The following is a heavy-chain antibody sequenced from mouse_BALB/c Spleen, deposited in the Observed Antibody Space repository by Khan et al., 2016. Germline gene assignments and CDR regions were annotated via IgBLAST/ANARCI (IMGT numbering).Heavy chain of an antibody. V-gene: IGHV14-3*02. Sequence: VQLQQSGAELVKSGATVKLSCTASGLNIKDTYMHWLNQWPEQGLEWIGRIDPPNGNNKYDPKFQGKATITAVTSAITGYLHLNSLTSEDNAVSYCARVARKWGEGTTLTVSS. J-gene: IGHJ2*01. CDR1: GLNIKDTY. CDR3: ARVARK. CDR2: IDPPNGNN.